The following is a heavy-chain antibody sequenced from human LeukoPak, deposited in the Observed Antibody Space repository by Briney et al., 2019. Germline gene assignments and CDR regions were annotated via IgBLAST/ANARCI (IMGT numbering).Heavy chain of an antibody. V-gene: IGHV3-53*01. Sequence: GGSLRLSCVASGFTVSSNYMSWVRQAPGKGLEWVSVIYSGGITYYADSVKGRFTISGDNSKNTLYLQMNNLRAEDTAVYYCAKEHMAAAVYYFDYWGQGTLVTVSS. CDR1: GFTVSSNY. CDR2: IYSGGIT. D-gene: IGHD2-15*01. J-gene: IGHJ4*02. CDR3: AKEHMAAAVYYFDY.